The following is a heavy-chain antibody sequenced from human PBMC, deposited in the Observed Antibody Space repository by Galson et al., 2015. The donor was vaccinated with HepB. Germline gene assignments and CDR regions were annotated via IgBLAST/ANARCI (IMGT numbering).Heavy chain of an antibody. CDR3: ARDIFEKWKLLFGYYYYGLAV. Sequence: SLRLSCAASGFTFSSFAMNWVRQAPGKGLEWVSSISGSGTDTYYADSVKGRFTISRDNSKNTLYLQMNSLRADDTALYYCARDIFEKWKLLFGYYYYGLAVWGQGTTVTVAS. CDR1: GFTFSSFA. V-gene: IGHV3-23*01. D-gene: IGHD2/OR15-2a*01. CDR2: ISGSGTDT. J-gene: IGHJ6*02.